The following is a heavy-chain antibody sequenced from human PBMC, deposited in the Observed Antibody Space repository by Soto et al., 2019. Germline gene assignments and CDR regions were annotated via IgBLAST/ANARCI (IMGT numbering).Heavy chain of an antibody. CDR1: GDTFTSYN. D-gene: IGHD2-2*01. CDR3: ARAASAEYFQH. Sequence: QVQLVQSGAEVRKPGSSVKVSCKASGDTFTSYNIHWVRQAPGQGPEWMGRVIPIVGLANYAQNFQGRVTFTADRSTSTAYMELIGLRSEDTAVYYCARAASAEYFQHWGQGTLVTVSS. CDR2: VIPIVGLA. J-gene: IGHJ1*01. V-gene: IGHV1-69*02.